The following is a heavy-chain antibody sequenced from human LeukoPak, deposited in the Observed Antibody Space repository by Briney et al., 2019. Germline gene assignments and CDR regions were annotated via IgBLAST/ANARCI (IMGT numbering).Heavy chain of an antibody. J-gene: IGHJ5*02. CDR2: INSDASRT. Sequence: GGSLRLSCAASGFTFSRYWMQWVRQAPGKGLGWVSRINSDASRTNYADSVKGRITISRDNAKNTLYLNMKSLRAEDTAVYYCTANWFDPWGQGTLVTVSS. CDR3: TANWFDP. CDR1: GFTFSRYW. V-gene: IGHV3-74*01.